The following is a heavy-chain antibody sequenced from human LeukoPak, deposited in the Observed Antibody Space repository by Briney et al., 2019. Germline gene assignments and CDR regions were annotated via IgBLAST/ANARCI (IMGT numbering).Heavy chain of an antibody. CDR2: IDWDDDK. V-gene: IGHV2-70*11. CDR3: ARTRMGLIPAQYYFDY. J-gene: IGHJ4*02. Sequence: SGPALVKPPQTLTLTCTFSGFSLSTSGMCVSWIRQPPGKALEWLARIDWDDDKYYSTSLKTRLTISKDTSKNQVVLTMTNMDPVDTATYYCARTRMGLIPAQYYFDYWGQGTLVTVSS. CDR1: GFSLSTSGMC. D-gene: IGHD3-16*01.